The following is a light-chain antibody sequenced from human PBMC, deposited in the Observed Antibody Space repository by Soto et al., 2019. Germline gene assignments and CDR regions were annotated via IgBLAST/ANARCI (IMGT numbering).Light chain of an antibody. CDR2: AAS. Sequence: DIQVTQSPSSLSASVGDRVTITCRASQPINNYLNWYQQKPGKAPKLLIYAASSLQGGVPSRFSGSGSGTDFTLTISTLQPEDFATYYCQQSYSPPVYTFGQGTKLEIK. V-gene: IGKV1-39*01. CDR3: QQSYSPPVYT. J-gene: IGKJ2*01. CDR1: QPINNY.